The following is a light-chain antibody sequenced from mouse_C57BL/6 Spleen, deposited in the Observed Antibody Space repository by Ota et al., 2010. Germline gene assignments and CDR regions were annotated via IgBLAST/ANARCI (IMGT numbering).Light chain of an antibody. Sequence: DIVMTQSHKFMSTSVGDRVSITCKASQDVGTAVAWYQQKPGQSPKLLIYWASTRLTGVPDRFTGSGSGTDFTLTITNVQSEDLADYFCQQYSSYPLTFGAGTKLELK. V-gene: IGKV6-23*01. CDR3: QQYSSYPLT. CDR1: QDVGTA. J-gene: IGKJ5*01. CDR2: WAS.